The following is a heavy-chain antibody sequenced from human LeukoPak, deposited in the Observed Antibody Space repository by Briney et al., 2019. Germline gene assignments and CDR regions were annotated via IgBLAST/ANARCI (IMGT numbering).Heavy chain of an antibody. CDR1: GGSISSSSYY. CDR3: ARRRYDILTGPGHFDL. J-gene: IGHJ2*01. Sequence: SETLSLACTVSGGSISSSSYYWGWIRQPPGKGLEWIGSIYYSGSTYYNPSLKSRVTISVDTSKNQFSLKLSSVTAADTAVYYCARRRYDILTGPGHFDLWGRGTLVTVSS. D-gene: IGHD3-9*01. V-gene: IGHV4-39*07. CDR2: IYYSGST.